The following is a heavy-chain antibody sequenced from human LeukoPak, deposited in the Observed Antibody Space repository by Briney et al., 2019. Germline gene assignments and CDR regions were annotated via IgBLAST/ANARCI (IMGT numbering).Heavy chain of an antibody. CDR2: IYHSGST. Sequence: NPSETLSLTCTVSGYSISSGYYWGWIRQPPGKGLEWIGSIYHSGSTNYNPSLKSRVTISVDTSKNQFSLKLSSVTAADTAVYYCARGEVDQIDYWGQGTLVTVSS. D-gene: IGHD1-26*01. CDR3: ARGEVDQIDY. CDR1: GYSISSGYY. J-gene: IGHJ4*02. V-gene: IGHV4-38-2*02.